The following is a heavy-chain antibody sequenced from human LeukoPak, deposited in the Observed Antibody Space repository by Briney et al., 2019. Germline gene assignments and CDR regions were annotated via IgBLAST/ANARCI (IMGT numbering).Heavy chain of an antibody. CDR2: IYHSGST. V-gene: IGHV4-30-2*01. J-gene: IGHJ4*02. Sequence: SETLSLTCTVSGDSISSGGYYWSWIRQPPGKGLEWIGYIYHSGSTYYNPSLKSRVTISVDRSKNQFSLKLSSVTAADTAVYYCARDKSLDYWGQGTLVTVSS. CDR3: ARDKSLDY. CDR1: GDSISSGGYY.